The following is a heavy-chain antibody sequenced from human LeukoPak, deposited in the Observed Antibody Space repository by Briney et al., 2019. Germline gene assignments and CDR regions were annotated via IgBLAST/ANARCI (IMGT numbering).Heavy chain of an antibody. Sequence: SETLSLTCAVSGDSLSSGPYSWSWIRQPPGKGLEYIGYVSYTGITYYNPSLKSRVAISVDTSQNHFSLMLRSLTAADTAMYFCARQLGIGGYFDSWGQGKLVIVSA. V-gene: IGHV4-30-4*07. CDR2: VSYTGIT. J-gene: IGHJ4*02. D-gene: IGHD7-27*01. CDR3: ARQLGIGGYFDS. CDR1: GDSLSSGPYS.